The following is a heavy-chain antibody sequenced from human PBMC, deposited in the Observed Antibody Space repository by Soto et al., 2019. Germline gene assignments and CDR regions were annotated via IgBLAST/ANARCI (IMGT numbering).Heavy chain of an antibody. CDR2: IYYSGST. J-gene: IGHJ5*02. CDR3: ARKLERRLFDP. CDR1: GGSISSDDYY. V-gene: IGHV4-30-4*01. Sequence: PSETLSLTCTVSGGSISSDDYYWSWIRQPPGKGLEWIGDIYYSGSTYYNPSLKSRITISADTSKNQFSLKLNSVTAADTAVYYCARKLERRLFDPWGQGALVTVSS. D-gene: IGHD1-1*01.